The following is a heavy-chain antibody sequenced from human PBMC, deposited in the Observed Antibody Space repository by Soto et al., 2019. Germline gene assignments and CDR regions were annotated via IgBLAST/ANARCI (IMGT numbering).Heavy chain of an antibody. CDR2: IYSSGST. Sequence: SETLSLTCTVSGGAINSYYWTWIRQPAGKGLEWIGRIYSSGSTKYNPSLQSRVTMSLDTSKNQFSLGLTSVTAADTAVYYCARGQRFSDWFDPWGQGTLVTV. CDR1: GGAINSYY. V-gene: IGHV4-4*07. D-gene: IGHD3-3*01. J-gene: IGHJ5*02. CDR3: ARGQRFSDWFDP.